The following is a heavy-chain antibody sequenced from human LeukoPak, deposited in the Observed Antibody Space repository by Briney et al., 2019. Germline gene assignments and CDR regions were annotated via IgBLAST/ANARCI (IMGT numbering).Heavy chain of an antibody. D-gene: IGHD3-9*01. CDR1: GFTFDDYG. Sequence: GGSLRLSCAASGFTFDDYGMSWVRQAPGKGLEWVSGINWNGGDTGYADSVKGRFTISRDNAKNSLYLQMNSLRAEDTALYYCAREGLRLRYFDWLSHYYYYYMDVWGKGTTVTVSS. CDR2: INWNGGDT. J-gene: IGHJ6*03. CDR3: AREGLRLRYFDWLSHYYYYYMDV. V-gene: IGHV3-20*04.